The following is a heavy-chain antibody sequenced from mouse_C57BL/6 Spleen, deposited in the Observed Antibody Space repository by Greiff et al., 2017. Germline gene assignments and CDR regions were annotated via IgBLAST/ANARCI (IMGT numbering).Heavy chain of an antibody. CDR2: IWSGGST. Sequence: VKLMESGPGLVQPSQSLSITCTVSGFSLTSYGVHWVRQSPGKGLEWLGVIWSGGSTDYNAAFISRLSISKDNSKSQVFFKMNSLQADDTAIYYCARKTDGSNYYAMDYWGQGTSVTVSS. D-gene: IGHD1-1*01. CDR1: GFSLTSYG. CDR3: ARKTDGSNYYAMDY. J-gene: IGHJ4*01. V-gene: IGHV2-2*01.